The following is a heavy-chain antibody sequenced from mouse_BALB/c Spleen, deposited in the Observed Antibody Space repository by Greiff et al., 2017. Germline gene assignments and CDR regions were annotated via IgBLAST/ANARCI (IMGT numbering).Heavy chain of an antibody. CDR2: IRNKANGYTT. J-gene: IGHJ4*01. V-gene: IGHV7-3*02. CDR3: ARVILYYYGSSFYAMDY. CDR1: GFTFTDYY. Sequence: EVQRVESGGGLVQPGGSLRLSCATSGFTFTDYYMSWVRQPPGKALEWLGFIRNKANGYTTEYSASVKGRFTTSRDNSQSILYLQMNTLRAEDSATYYCARVILYYYGSSFYAMDYWGQGTSVTVSS. D-gene: IGHD1-1*01.